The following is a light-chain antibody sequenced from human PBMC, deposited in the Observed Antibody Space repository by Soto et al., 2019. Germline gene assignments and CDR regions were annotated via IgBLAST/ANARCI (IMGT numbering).Light chain of an antibody. V-gene: IGLV2-11*01. Sequence: QSALTQPRSVSRSPGQSVTISCTGTSSDVGSYKYVSWYQHHPGKAPKLMIFDVNKRPSGVPDRFSGSNPGNAASLTISGLQPEDEADYFCCSFVDSDTVLFGGGTKLTVL. CDR1: SSDVGSYKY. CDR2: DVN. CDR3: CSFVDSDTVL. J-gene: IGLJ3*02.